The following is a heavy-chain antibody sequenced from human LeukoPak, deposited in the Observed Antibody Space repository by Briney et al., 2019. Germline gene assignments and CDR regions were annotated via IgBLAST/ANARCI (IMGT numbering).Heavy chain of an antibody. CDR2: INPNSGGT. D-gene: IGHD3-10*01. V-gene: IGHV1-2*02. CDR3: AKSYGSGTYYNRNDYYGMDV. J-gene: IGHJ6*02. Sequence: GASVKVSCKASGYTFTGYYMHWVRQAPGQGLEWMGWINPNSGGTNYAQKFQGRVTMTRDTSISTAYMELSRLRSDDTAVYYCAKSYGSGTYYNRNDYYGMDVWGQGTTVTVSS. CDR1: GYTFTGYY.